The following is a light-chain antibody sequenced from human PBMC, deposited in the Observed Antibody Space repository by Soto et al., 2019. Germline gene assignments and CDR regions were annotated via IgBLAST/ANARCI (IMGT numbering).Light chain of an antibody. CDR3: QQYGSSSFT. J-gene: IGKJ3*01. CDR1: QSVSSSY. CDR2: GAS. V-gene: IGKV3-20*01. Sequence: EIVLTQSPGTLSLSPGERATLSCRASQSVSSSYSAWYQQKPGQAPRLLIYGASSRATGIPDRFSGSGSGTDLTLTISRLEPEDFAVYYCQQYGSSSFTFGPGTKVDIK.